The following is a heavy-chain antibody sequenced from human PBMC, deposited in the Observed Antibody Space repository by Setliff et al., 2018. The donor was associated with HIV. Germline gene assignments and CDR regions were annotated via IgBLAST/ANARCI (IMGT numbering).Heavy chain of an antibody. CDR2: IIPILGIA. V-gene: IGHV1-69*10. D-gene: IGHD6-19*01. CDR3: ARGYSSGNYYYYYMDV. J-gene: IGHJ6*03. Sequence: ASVKVSCKASGGTFSSYAISWVRQAPGQGLEWMGGIIPILGIANYAQKFQGRVTITADKSTSTAYMELSSLRSEDTAVYYCARGYSSGNYYYYYMDVWGKGTTVTVSS. CDR1: GGTFSSYA.